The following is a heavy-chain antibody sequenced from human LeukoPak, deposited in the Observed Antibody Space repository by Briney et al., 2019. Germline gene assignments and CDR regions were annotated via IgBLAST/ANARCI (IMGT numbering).Heavy chain of an antibody. CDR1: GFTFSSYG. CDR3: AKDRRDGYNYHYFDY. Sequence: GGSLRLSCAASGFTFSSYGMHWVRQAPGKGPEWVAVISYDGSNKYYADSVKGRFTISRDNSKNTLYLQMNSLRAEDTAVYYCAKDRRDGYNYHYFDYWGQGTLVTVSS. D-gene: IGHD5-24*01. CDR2: ISYDGSNK. V-gene: IGHV3-30*18. J-gene: IGHJ4*02.